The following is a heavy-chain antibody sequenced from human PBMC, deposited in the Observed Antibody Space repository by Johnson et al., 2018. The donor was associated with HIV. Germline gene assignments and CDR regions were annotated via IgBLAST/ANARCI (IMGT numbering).Heavy chain of an antibody. Sequence: QVQLVESGGGGVQPGRSLRLSCAASGFTFSSYGMHWVRQAPGKGLEWVAVISYDGRNKHNADSVKGRFTISRDDSKNTLYLQMNSLRAEDTAVYYCAKGGNWGRPGAFDIWGQGTMVTVSS. J-gene: IGHJ3*02. CDR3: AKGGNWGRPGAFDI. D-gene: IGHD7-27*01. CDR2: ISYDGRNK. CDR1: GFTFSSYG. V-gene: IGHV3-30*04.